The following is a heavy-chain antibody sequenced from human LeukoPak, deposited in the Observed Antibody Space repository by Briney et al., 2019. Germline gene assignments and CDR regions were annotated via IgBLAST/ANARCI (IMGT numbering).Heavy chain of an antibody. J-gene: IGHJ4*02. Sequence: GGSLRLSCAASGFTFSSYEMNWVRQAPGKGLEWVSYISSSGSAIYYADSVKGRFTISRDNAQDSLYLQMNSLRAEDTAVYYCAREDNGYDYGDYWGQGTLVTVSS. D-gene: IGHD5-12*01. CDR3: AREDNGYDYGDY. CDR2: ISSSGSAI. CDR1: GFTFSSYE. V-gene: IGHV3-48*03.